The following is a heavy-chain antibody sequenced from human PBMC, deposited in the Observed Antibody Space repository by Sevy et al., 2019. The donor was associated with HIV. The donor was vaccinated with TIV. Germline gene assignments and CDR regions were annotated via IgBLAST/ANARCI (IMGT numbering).Heavy chain of an antibody. D-gene: IGHD3-3*01. CDR1: GFNFNNYA. CDR2: ISFSGSKT. V-gene: IGHV3-23*01. CDR3: AKTPFMDFWNDYYSFYFDF. J-gene: IGHJ4*02. Sequence: GGSLRLSCAAAGFNFNNYAMTWVRQAPGKGLEWVSGISFSGSKTYYAESVKGRFSISRDPSKNTLYLQMNNVRVEDTDLCVCAKTPFMDFWNDYYSFYFDFWGQGTLVTVSS.